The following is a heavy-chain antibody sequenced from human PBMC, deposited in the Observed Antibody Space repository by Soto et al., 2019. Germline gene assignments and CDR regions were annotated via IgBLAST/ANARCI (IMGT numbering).Heavy chain of an antibody. D-gene: IGHD4-17*01. CDR1: GFTFSSYA. CDR2: ISGSGGST. J-gene: IGHJ3*02. Sequence: EVQLLESGGGLVQPGGSLRLSCAASGFTFSSYAMSWVRQAPGKGLEWVSAISGSGGSTYDADSVKGRFTISRDNTMNPLYMQMKSMRAEDTAVYYFAPAVPTDAFDIWGQGTMVTVSS. V-gene: IGHV3-23*01. CDR3: APAVPTDAFDI.